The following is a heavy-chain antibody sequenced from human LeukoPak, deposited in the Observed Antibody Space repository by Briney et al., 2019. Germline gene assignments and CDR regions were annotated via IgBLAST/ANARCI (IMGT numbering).Heavy chain of an antibody. V-gene: IGHV4-31*03. CDR3: ARECSSTSCAPV. D-gene: IGHD2-2*01. J-gene: IGHJ4*02. Sequence: SETLSPTCTVSGGSISSGGYYWSWIRQHPGKGLEWIGYIYYSGSTYYNPSLKSRVTISVDTSKNQFSLKLSSVTAADTAVYYCARECSSTSCAPVWGQGTLVTVSS. CDR2: IYYSGST. CDR1: GGSISSGGYY.